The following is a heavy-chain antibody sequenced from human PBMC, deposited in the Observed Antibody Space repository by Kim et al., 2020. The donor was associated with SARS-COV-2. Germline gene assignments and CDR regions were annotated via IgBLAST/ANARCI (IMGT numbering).Heavy chain of an antibody. CDR1: GFSFRTYA. V-gene: IGHV3-23*01. Sequence: GGSLRLSCEVSGFSFRTYAMSWVRQAPGKGLEWVAAIGGSGGSTYYSDSVKGRFTISRDNSKSTMYLQMNSLRAEDTAVYFCAKVAVGYDIMTGSYSTDYWGQGTLVTVSS. CDR3: AKVAVGYDIMTGSYSTDY. D-gene: IGHD3-9*01. CDR2: IGGSGGST. J-gene: IGHJ4*02.